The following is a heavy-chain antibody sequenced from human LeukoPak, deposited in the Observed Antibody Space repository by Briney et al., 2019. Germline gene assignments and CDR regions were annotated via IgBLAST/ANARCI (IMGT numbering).Heavy chain of an antibody. CDR1: GYTFTSYG. D-gene: IGHD3-22*01. Sequence: ASVKVSCKASGYTFTSYGISWVRQAPGQGLEWMGWISAYNGNTNYAQKLQGRVTMTTDTSTSTAYMELRSLRSDDTAVYYCARGGDYYDSSGYPESNWFDPWGQGTLVTVSS. V-gene: IGHV1-18*01. J-gene: IGHJ5*02. CDR3: ARGGDYYDSSGYPESNWFDP. CDR2: ISAYNGNT.